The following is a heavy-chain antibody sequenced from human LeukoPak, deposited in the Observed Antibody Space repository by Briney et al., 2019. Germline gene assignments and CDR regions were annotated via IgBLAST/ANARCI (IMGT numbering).Heavy chain of an antibody. CDR3: ARDVDFGVAFDY. Sequence: GASVKVSCKASGYTFTSYYMHWVRQAPGQGLEWMGIINPSGGSTSYAQKFQGRVTMTRDTSISTAYMELSRLRSDDTAVYYCARDVDFGVAFDYWGQGTLVTVSS. V-gene: IGHV1-46*01. D-gene: IGHD3-3*01. CDR2: INPSGGST. CDR1: GYTFTSYY. J-gene: IGHJ4*02.